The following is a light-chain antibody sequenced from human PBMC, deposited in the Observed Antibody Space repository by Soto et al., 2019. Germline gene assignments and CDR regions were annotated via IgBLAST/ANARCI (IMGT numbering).Light chain of an antibody. Sequence: EIVMTQYPATLSLSPGERATLSCRASQSVGSNLAWYQQKPGQGPRLLIYGASTRGTGIPVRFSGSGSGTEFTLTINSLQSEDFVVYYCQHYNPWPGFGQGTKLEIK. CDR1: QSVGSN. CDR2: GAS. CDR3: QHYNPWPG. V-gene: IGKV3-15*01. J-gene: IGKJ2*01.